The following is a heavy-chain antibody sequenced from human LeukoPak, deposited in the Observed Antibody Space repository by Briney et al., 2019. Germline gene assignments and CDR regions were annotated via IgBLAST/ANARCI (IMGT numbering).Heavy chain of an antibody. Sequence: GGSLRLSCAASGLTLSSYGMSWVRQDPGKGMEWVSVISRSGRNTYYADSVKGRFPISRDNSKNTLYLQMNSLRAEDTAVYYCARGGRYFDWLLFGAFDIWGQGTMVTVSS. CDR3: ARGGRYFDWLLFGAFDI. D-gene: IGHD3-9*01. V-gene: IGHV3-23*01. CDR1: GLTLSSYG. J-gene: IGHJ3*02. CDR2: ISRSGRNT.